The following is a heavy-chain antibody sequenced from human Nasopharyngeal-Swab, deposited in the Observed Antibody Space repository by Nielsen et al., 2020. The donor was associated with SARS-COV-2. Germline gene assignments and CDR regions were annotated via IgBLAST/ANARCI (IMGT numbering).Heavy chain of an antibody. J-gene: IGHJ4*02. CDR1: GYTFTSYY. V-gene: IGHV1-46*01. CDR2: INPSGGST. D-gene: IGHD5-12*01. Sequence: ASVTVSCKASGYTFTSYYMHWVRQAPGQGLEWMGIINPSGGSTSYAQKFQGRVTMTRDTSTSTVYMELSSLRSEDTAVYYCARPRYGGYEISPPNYWGQGTLVTVSS. CDR3: ARPRYGGYEISPPNY.